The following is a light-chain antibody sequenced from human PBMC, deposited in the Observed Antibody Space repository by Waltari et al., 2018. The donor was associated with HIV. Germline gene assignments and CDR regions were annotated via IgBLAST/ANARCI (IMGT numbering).Light chain of an antibody. Sequence: QSALTQPASVSGSPGQSITVSCTGTSSDVGGYNFVSWYQQHPGTAPRLIICDVFKRPAVVSARFSGSRSGNTASLTVSGLQAEDEADYYCCSYAGSRTWVFGGGTALTVL. CDR2: DVF. V-gene: IGLV2-23*02. J-gene: IGLJ3*02. CDR1: SSDVGGYNF. CDR3: CSYAGSRTWV.